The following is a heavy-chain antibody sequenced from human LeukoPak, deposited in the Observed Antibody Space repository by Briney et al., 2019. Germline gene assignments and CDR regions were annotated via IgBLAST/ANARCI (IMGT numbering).Heavy chain of an antibody. Sequence: ASVKVSCKASGDTCSSYTITWVRQAPGQGLEWMGWISAYNGNTNYAQKLQGRVTMTTDTSTSTAYMELRSLRSDDTAVYYCARNPTSGYSYYYYYMDVWGKGTTVTISS. CDR3: ARNPTSGYSYYYYYMDV. D-gene: IGHD5-12*01. CDR1: GDTCSSYT. J-gene: IGHJ6*03. CDR2: ISAYNGNT. V-gene: IGHV1-18*01.